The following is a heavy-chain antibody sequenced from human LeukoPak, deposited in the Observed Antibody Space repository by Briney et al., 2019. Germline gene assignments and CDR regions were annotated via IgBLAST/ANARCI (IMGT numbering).Heavy chain of an antibody. Sequence: SETLSLTCTVSAGSISSYYWSWIRQPPGKGPEWIGYIYYSGNTNYNPSLKSQVTISVDTSKIQFSLKLSSVTAAGTAVYYCARALRGYSGYGPFDPWGQGTLVTVSS. CDR1: AGSISSYY. CDR2: IYYSGNT. V-gene: IGHV4-59*01. CDR3: ARALRGYSGYGPFDP. J-gene: IGHJ5*02. D-gene: IGHD5-12*01.